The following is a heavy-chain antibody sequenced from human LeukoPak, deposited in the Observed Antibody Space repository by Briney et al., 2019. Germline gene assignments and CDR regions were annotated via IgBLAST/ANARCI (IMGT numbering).Heavy chain of an antibody. J-gene: IGHJ4*02. CDR2: IKQDGSEK. Sequence: GGSLRLSCAAPGFTFSSYWMSWVRQAPGKGLEWVANIKQDGSEKYYVDSVKGRFTISRDNAKNSLYLQMNSLRAEDTAVYYCARERATIDYWGQGTLVTVSS. CDR3: ARERATIDY. V-gene: IGHV3-7*01. CDR1: GFTFSSYW.